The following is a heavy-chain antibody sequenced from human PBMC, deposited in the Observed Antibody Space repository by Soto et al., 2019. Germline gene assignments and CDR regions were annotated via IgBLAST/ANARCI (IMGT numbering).Heavy chain of an antibody. V-gene: IGHV4-59*08. D-gene: IGHD3-16*01. CDR3: ARRYDFMDV. J-gene: IGHJ6*03. Sequence: SETLSLTCTVSGAPISSDYWSWIRQPPGKGLEWIGYIYYTGSTNYNPSLKSRVTISVDTSKNHFSLKVSSVTAADTAVYYCARRYDFMDVWGKGTTVTVSS. CDR1: GAPISSDY. CDR2: IYYTGST.